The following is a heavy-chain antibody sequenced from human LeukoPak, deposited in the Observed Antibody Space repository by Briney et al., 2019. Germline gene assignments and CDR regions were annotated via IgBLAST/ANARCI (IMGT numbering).Heavy chain of an antibody. Sequence: SGGSLRLSCAASGFTFSSYGMHWVRQAPGKGLEWMAFIRYDGSNKYYADSVKGRFTISRDNSKNTLYLQMNSLRAEDTAVYYCAKVADYYDSSGSGSAFDIWGQGTMVTVSS. V-gene: IGHV3-30*02. CDR2: IRYDGSNK. J-gene: IGHJ3*02. CDR3: AKVADYYDSSGSGSAFDI. CDR1: GFTFSSYG. D-gene: IGHD3-22*01.